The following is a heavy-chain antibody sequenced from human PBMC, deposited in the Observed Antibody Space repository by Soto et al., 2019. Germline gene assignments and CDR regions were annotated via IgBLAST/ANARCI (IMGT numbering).Heavy chain of an antibody. V-gene: IGHV4-34*01. Sequence: SETLSLTCAVYGGSFSGYYWSWIRQPPGKGLEWIGEINHSGSTNYNPSLKSRVTISVDTSTNQVSLKLNSVTAADTAVYYCARGGAVAGTSSWFDPWGQGTLVTVSS. J-gene: IGHJ5*02. CDR3: ARGGAVAGTSSWFDP. CDR1: GGSFSGYY. CDR2: INHSGST. D-gene: IGHD6-19*01.